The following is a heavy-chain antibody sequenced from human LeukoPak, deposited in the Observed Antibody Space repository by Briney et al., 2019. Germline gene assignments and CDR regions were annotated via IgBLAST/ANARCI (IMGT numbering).Heavy chain of an antibody. CDR1: GGSISSSSYY. Sequence: SETLSLTCTVSGGSISSSSYYWGWIRQPPGKGLEWIGSIYYSGSTYYNPSLKSRVTISVDTSKNQFSLKLSSVTAADTAVYYCASQGVAFDNWFDPWGQGTLVTVSS. D-gene: IGHD3-10*01. CDR2: IYYSGST. V-gene: IGHV4-39*07. J-gene: IGHJ5*02. CDR3: ASQGVAFDNWFDP.